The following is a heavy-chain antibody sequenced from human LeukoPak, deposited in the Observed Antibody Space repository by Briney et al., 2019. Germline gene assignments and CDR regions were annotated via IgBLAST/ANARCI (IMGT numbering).Heavy chain of an antibody. CDR2: IWYDGSEK. Sequence: GRSLRLSCAASGFTFSSYGMHWVRQAPGKGLEWVAVIWYDGSEKYYADSVRGRFTISRDNSKNTLYLQMNSPRAEDTAVYYCAKDRDKQWLPDAVDYWGQGTLVTVSS. V-gene: IGHV3-33*06. CDR1: GFTFSSYG. D-gene: IGHD6-19*01. J-gene: IGHJ4*02. CDR3: AKDRDKQWLPDAVDY.